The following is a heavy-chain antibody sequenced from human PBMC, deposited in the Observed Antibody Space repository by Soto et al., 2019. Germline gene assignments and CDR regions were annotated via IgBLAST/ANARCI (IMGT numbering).Heavy chain of an antibody. CDR2: MNPNSGNT. D-gene: IGHD6-19*01. Sequence: QVQLVQSGAEVKKPGASVKVSCKASGYTFTSYDINWVRQATGQGLEWMGWMNPNSGNTGYAQKFQGRVTMTRNTSISTAYMELSSLRSEDTAVYYCARKLSRIIAVAGRAFDIWGQGTMVTVSS. J-gene: IGHJ3*02. CDR3: ARKLSRIIAVAGRAFDI. CDR1: GYTFTSYD. V-gene: IGHV1-8*01.